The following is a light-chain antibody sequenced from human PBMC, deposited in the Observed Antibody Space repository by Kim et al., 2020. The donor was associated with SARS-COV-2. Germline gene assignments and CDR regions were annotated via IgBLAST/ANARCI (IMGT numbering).Light chain of an antibody. CDR1: SGHSSYA. V-gene: IGLV4-69*01. CDR3: QTWGTGIWV. CDR2: LNGDGSH. J-gene: IGLJ3*02. Sequence: ASVKLPCTLSSGHSSYAIAWHQQQPEKGPRYLMKLNGDGSHSKGDGIPDRFSGSSSGAERYLTISSLQSEDEADYYCQTWGTGIWVFGGGTQLTVL.